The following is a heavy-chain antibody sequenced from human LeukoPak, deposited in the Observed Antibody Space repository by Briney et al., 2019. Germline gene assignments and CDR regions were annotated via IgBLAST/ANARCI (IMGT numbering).Heavy chain of an antibody. D-gene: IGHD3-22*01. CDR3: ARDYYDSSGAGSL. CDR1: GFTVSSNY. Sequence: GGSLRLSCAASGFTVSSNYMSWVRQAPGKGLEWVSVIYSGGSTYYADSVRGRFTISRDNSKNTLYLQMNSLRAEDTAVYYCARDYYDSSGAGSLWGQGTLVTVSS. V-gene: IGHV3-66*02. J-gene: IGHJ4*02. CDR2: IYSGGST.